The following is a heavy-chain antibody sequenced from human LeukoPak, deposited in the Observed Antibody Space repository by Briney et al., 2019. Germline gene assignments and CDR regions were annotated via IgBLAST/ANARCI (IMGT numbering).Heavy chain of an antibody. CDR3: ARGYSGSWFNFDY. Sequence: GRSLRLSCAASEFTFSHYAMHWVRQAPGKGLEWVAIISYDASKKYYADSVKGRFTISRDNSKNTLYLQMNTLRPEDTAVYYCARGYSGSWFNFDYWGQGTLVTVSS. J-gene: IGHJ4*02. V-gene: IGHV3-30-3*01. CDR1: EFTFSHYA. D-gene: IGHD6-13*01. CDR2: ISYDASKK.